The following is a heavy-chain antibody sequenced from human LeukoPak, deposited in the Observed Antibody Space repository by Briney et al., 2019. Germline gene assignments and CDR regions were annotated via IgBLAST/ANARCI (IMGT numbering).Heavy chain of an antibody. CDR3: ARVRGRGYCSGGSCPYAFDI. CDR1: GYTFTGYY. CDR2: INPNSGGT. Sequence: KPGASVKVSCKASGYTFTGYYMHWVRQAPGQGLEWMGWINPNSGGTNYAQKFQGRVTMTRDTSISTAYMELSRLRSDDTAVYYCARVRGRGYCSGGSCPYAFDIWGQGTMVTVSS. J-gene: IGHJ3*02. D-gene: IGHD2-15*01. V-gene: IGHV1-2*02.